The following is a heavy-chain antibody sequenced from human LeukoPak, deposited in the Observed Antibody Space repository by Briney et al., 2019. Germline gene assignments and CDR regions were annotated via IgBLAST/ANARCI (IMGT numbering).Heavy chain of an antibody. CDR1: GFTFSSYA. CDR3: VREAVSSSWNNWYFDL. CDR2: ISYDGSNK. J-gene: IGHJ2*01. V-gene: IGHV3-30*04. D-gene: IGHD6-13*01. Sequence: GGSLRLSCAASGFTFSSYAMHWVRQAPGKGLEWVAVISYDGSNKYYADSVKGRFTISRDNSKNTLYLQMNSVRAEDTAVYYCVREAVSSSWNNWYFDLWGRGTLVTVSS.